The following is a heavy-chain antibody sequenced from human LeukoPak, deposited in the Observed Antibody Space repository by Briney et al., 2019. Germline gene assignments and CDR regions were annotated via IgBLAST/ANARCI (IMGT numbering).Heavy chain of an antibody. CDR1: GGSFSGYY. J-gene: IGHJ4*02. CDR2: INHSGST. V-gene: IGHV4-34*01. CDR3: ARIGY. Sequence: MSSETLSLTCAVYGGSFSGYYWSWIRQPPGKGLEWIGEINHSGSTNYNPSLKSRVTISVDTSKNQFSLKLSSVTAADTAVYYCARIGYWGQGTLVTVSS.